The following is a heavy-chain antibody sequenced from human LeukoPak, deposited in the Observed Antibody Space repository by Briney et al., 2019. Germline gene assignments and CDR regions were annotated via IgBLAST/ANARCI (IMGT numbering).Heavy chain of an antibody. CDR1: GYTFTGYY. V-gene: IGHV1-2*02. Sequence: GAPVKVSCKASGYTFTGYYMHWVRQAPGQGLEWMGWISPNSGGTNYAQKFQGRVTMTRDTSISTAYMELSRLRSDDTAVYYCARVTYYYDSSGYFDYWGQGTLVTVPS. J-gene: IGHJ4*02. D-gene: IGHD3-22*01. CDR3: ARVTYYYDSSGYFDY. CDR2: ISPNSGGT.